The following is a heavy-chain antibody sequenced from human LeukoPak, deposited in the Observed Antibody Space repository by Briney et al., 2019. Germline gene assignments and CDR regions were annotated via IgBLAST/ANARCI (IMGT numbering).Heavy chain of an antibody. CDR3: TTDLYCSSTSCYFGYYYYMDV. CDR1: GFTFSNAW. CDR2: IKSKTDGGTT. J-gene: IGHJ6*03. V-gene: IGHV3-15*01. D-gene: IGHD2-2*01. Sequence: GGSLRLSCAAPGFTFSNAWMSWVRQAPGKGLEWVGRIKSKTDGGTTDYAAPVKGRFTISRDDSKNTLYLQMNSLKTEDTAVYYCTTDLYCSSTSCYFGYYYYMDVWGKGTTVTASS.